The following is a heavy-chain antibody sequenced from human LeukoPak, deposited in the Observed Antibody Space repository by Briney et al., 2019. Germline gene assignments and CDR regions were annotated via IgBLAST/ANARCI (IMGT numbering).Heavy chain of an antibody. Sequence: GGSLRLSFAESGFTFSSYSMNWVRQAPGKGLEWVTSISSSSSYIYYADSVKGRFTISRDNAKNSLYLQMNSLRAEDTAVYYCARGSVGAKRGDFDYWGQGTLVTVSS. CDR2: ISSSSSYI. V-gene: IGHV3-21*01. CDR1: GFTFSSYS. J-gene: IGHJ4*02. CDR3: ARGSVGAKRGDFDY. D-gene: IGHD1-26*01.